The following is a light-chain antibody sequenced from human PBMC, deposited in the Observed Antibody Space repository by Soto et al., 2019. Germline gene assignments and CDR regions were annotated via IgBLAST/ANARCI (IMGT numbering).Light chain of an antibody. J-gene: IGKJ1*01. CDR3: QQYYSYSWT. V-gene: IGKV1-8*01. CDR2: AAS. Sequence: AIRMTQSPSSFSASTGDRVTITCRASQGISSYLAWYQQKPGKAPKLLIYAASTLQSGVPSRFSGSGSGTDFTLTISCLQSEDFATYYCQQYYSYSWTFXQGTKVDIK. CDR1: QGISSY.